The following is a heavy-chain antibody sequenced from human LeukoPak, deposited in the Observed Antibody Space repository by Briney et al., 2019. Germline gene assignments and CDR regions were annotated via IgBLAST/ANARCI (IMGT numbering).Heavy chain of an antibody. CDR2: IYHSGST. Sequence: SETLSLTCAVSGVSISSSNWWSWVRQPPGKGLEWIGEIYHSGSTNYNPSLKSRVTMSVDKSKNQFSLKLSSVTAADTAVYYCARVIFGWFDPWGQGTLVTVSS. D-gene: IGHD3-10*01. CDR1: GVSISSSNW. CDR3: ARVIFGWFDP. J-gene: IGHJ5*02. V-gene: IGHV4-4*02.